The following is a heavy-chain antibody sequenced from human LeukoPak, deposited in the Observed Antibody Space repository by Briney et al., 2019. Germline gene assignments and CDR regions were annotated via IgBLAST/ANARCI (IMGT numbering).Heavy chain of an antibody. CDR1: GYTFSNYY. CDR3: ARSQILDY. Sequence: ASVKVSCKASGYTFSNYYMHWVRQAPGQGLEWMGWINPNSGDTNYAQKFQGRVTMTRDTSISTAYMELSRLRSDDTAVYYCARSQILDYWGQGTLVNVSS. V-gene: IGHV1-2*02. D-gene: IGHD5-18*01. CDR2: INPNSGDT. J-gene: IGHJ4*02.